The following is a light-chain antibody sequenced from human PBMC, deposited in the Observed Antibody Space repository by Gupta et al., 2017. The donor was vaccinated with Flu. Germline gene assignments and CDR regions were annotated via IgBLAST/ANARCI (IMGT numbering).Light chain of an antibody. CDR3: QSGDTRGTNYV. J-gene: IGLJ1*01. CDR2: RDT. V-gene: IGLV3-25*02. CDR1: GLSNRF. Sequence: YELTQPPSVSVSPGQTARITCSGDGLSNRFAYWYQQKPGQAPVLVIYRDTERHSGIPERFSASNSGTTVTLTISGVQAEDEADYYCQSGDTRGTNYVFGSGTKVTVL.